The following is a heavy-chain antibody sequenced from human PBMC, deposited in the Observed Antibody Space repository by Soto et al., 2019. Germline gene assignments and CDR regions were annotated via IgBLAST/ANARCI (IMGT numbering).Heavy chain of an antibody. CDR1: GYTFTSYD. Sequence: ASVKVSCKASGYTFTSYDINWVRQATGQGLEWMGWMNPNSGNTGYAQKFQGRVTMTRNTSISTAYMELSSLRSEDTAVYYCARGAFDIVVVPAAEGPYYMDFWGKGTTVTVSS. CDR2: MNPNSGNT. J-gene: IGHJ6*03. CDR3: ARGAFDIVVVPAAEGPYYMDF. D-gene: IGHD2-2*01. V-gene: IGHV1-8*01.